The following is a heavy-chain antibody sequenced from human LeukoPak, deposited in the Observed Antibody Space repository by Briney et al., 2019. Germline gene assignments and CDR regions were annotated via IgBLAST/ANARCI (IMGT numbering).Heavy chain of an antibody. V-gene: IGHV4-61*09. CDR3: ARRGIGGSFDY. J-gene: IGHJ4*02. CDR2: FYSSGRI. D-gene: IGHD2-15*01. Sequence: SQTLSLTCTVSGGSFSTGSYYWSWIRQPAGKGLEWFGYFYSSGRITYNPSLKSRVTISVDTSKNQFSLKLSSVTAADTAVYYCARRGIGGSFDYWGQGTLVTVSS. CDR1: GGSFSTGSYY.